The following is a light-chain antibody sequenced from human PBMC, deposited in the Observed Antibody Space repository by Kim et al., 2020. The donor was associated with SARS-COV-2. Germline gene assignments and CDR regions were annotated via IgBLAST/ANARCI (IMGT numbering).Light chain of an antibody. Sequence: SSELTQDPAVSVALGQTVRITCQGDSLRSYYATWYQQKPGQAPILVIYGKNNRPSGIPDRFSGSSSGNTTSLTITGTQAGDEAGYYCTSRDSNDNVVFGG. J-gene: IGLJ2*01. CDR1: SLRSYY. CDR2: GKN. V-gene: IGLV3-19*01. CDR3: TSRDSNDNVV.